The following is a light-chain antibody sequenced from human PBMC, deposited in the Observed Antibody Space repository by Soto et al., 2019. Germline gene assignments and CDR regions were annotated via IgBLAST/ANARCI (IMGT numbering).Light chain of an antibody. J-gene: IGLJ2*01. CDR3: GTWDSGLSAVV. CDR1: SSNIGDNY. Sequence: QAVVTQPPSVSAAPGQKVTISCSGRSSNIGDNYVSWYQHLPGTASKLLIYENHKRPSGIPVRFSGSKSGTSATLGITGLQTGDEADYYCGTWDSGLSAVVFGGGTQLTVL. V-gene: IGLV1-51*01. CDR2: ENH.